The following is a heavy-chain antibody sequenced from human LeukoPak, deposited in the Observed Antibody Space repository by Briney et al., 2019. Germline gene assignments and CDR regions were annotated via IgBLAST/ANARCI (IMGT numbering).Heavy chain of an antibody. CDR1: GFTFDDYA. V-gene: IGHV3-9*01. Sequence: GGSLRPSCAASGFTFDDYAMHWVRQGPGKGLEWVSGISWNSAMIAYADSVKGRFTISRDNAKNSLYLQMSSLRAEDTAFYYCAKATYSTSPGYYFDYWGQGTLVTVSS. J-gene: IGHJ4*02. CDR2: ISWNSAMI. CDR3: AKATYSTSPGYYFDY. D-gene: IGHD6-6*01.